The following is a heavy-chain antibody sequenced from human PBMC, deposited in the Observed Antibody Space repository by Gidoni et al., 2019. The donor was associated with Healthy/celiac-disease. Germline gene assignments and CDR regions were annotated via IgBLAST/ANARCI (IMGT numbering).Heavy chain of an antibody. J-gene: IGHJ4*02. CDR2: IYYSGST. CDR1: GGSISSYY. V-gene: IGHV4-59*01. CDR3: ARGGAVAGIPVDY. Sequence: VQLQESGPGLVKRSETLSLPCTVPGGSISSYYWSWIRQPPGKGLEWIGYIYYSGSTNYNPSLKSRVTISVDTSKNQFSLKLSSVTAADTAVYYCARGGAVAGIPVDYWGQGTLVTVSS. D-gene: IGHD6-19*01.